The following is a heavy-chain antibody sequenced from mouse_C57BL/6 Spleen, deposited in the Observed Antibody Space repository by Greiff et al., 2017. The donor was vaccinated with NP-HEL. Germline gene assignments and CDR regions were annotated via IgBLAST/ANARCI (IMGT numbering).Heavy chain of an antibody. CDR1: GFTFSDYY. CDR3: ESDEAPYYYGSSYWYFDV. J-gene: IGHJ1*03. V-gene: IGHV5-16*01. D-gene: IGHD1-1*01. CDR2: INYDGSST. Sequence: EVQVVESEGGLVQPGSSMKLSCTASGFTFSDYYMAWVRQVPEKGLEWVANINYDGSSTYYLDSLKSRFIISRDNAKNILYLKMSSLKSEETATYSCESDEAPYYYGSSYWYFDVWGTGTTVTVSS.